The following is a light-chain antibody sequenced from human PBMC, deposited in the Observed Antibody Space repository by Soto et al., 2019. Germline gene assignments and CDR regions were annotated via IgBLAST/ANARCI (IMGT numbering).Light chain of an antibody. V-gene: IGLV7-46*01. Sequence: QTVVTQEPSLTVSPGGTVTLTCGSSTGAVTSGHYPYWFQQKPGQAPRTLIYDTTNKHSWAPARFSGSLLGGKAALTLAGAQTDDEADYYCLLSYSGTNWVFGGGTKLTVL. CDR3: LLSYSGTNWV. J-gene: IGLJ3*02. CDR1: TGAVTSGHY. CDR2: DTT.